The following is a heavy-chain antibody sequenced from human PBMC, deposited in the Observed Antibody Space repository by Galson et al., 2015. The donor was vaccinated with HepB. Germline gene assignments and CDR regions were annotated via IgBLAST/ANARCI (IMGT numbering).Heavy chain of an antibody. CDR2: INTIGSAI. Sequence: SLRLSCAASGFTFSSYTMNWVRQAPGKGLEWVSYINTIGSAIYYADSVKGRFTISRDNAKNSLYLQLNSLRDDDTAVYYCARGLLKTFASWGQGTLVTVSS. V-gene: IGHV3-48*02. D-gene: IGHD2/OR15-2a*01. J-gene: IGHJ4*02. CDR1: GFTFSSYT. CDR3: ARGLLKTFAS.